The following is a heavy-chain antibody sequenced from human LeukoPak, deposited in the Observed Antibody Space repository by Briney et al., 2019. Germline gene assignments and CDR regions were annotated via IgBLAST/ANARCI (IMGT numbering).Heavy chain of an antibody. J-gene: IGHJ4*02. CDR1: GGSISRLTYY. CDR2: IYYSGTT. D-gene: IGHD6-19*01. CDR3: AGYSSGWSSGGGY. Sequence: SETPSLTSTVSGGSISRLTYYWGWIRQPPGRGLEWIASIYYSGTTYYSPSLKSRVTISVNRSNNQFSLRLTSVTAADTAVYFCAGYSSGWSSGGGYWGQGTLVTVSS. V-gene: IGHV4-39*05.